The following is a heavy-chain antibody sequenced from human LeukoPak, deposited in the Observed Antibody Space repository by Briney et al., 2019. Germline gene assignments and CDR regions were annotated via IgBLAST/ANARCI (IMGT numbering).Heavy chain of an antibody. V-gene: IGHV3-21*01. D-gene: IGHD3-10*01. J-gene: IGHJ3*02. Sequence: PGGSLRLSCAASGFTFSSYSMNWVRQAPGKGLGWVSSISSSSSYIYYADSVKGRFTISRDNAKNSLYLQMNSLRAEDTAVYYCARAYGSGSGRIGAFDIWGQGTMVTVSS. CDR2: ISSSSSYI. CDR3: ARAYGSGSGRIGAFDI. CDR1: GFTFSSYS.